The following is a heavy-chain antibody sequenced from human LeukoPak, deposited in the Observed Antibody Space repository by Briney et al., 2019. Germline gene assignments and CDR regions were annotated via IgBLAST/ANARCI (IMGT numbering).Heavy chain of an antibody. CDR1: GGSISSGSYY. CDR2: VYTSGST. V-gene: IGHV4-61*02. CDR3: AREGDYVWGSYRYPTHY. J-gene: IGHJ4*02. Sequence: SQTLSLTCTVSGGSISSGSYYWSWIRQPAGKGLEWIGRVYTSGSTNYNPSLKSRVTISVDTSKNQFSLKLSSVTAADTAVYYCAREGDYVWGSYRYPTHYWGQGTLVTVSS. D-gene: IGHD3-16*02.